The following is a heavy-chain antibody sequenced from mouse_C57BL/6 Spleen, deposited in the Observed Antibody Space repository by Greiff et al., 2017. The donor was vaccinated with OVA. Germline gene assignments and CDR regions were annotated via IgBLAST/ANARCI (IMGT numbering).Heavy chain of an antibody. CDR3: ARYSDYYGSSHLSYAMDY. Sequence: QVQLQQSGAELMKPGASVKLSCEATGYTFTGYWIEWVKQRPGHGLEWIGEILPGSGSTNYNEKFKGKATFTADTSSNTAYMQLSSLTTEDSAIYYCARYSDYYGSSHLSYAMDYWGQGTSVTVSS. CDR2: ILPGSGST. V-gene: IGHV1-9*01. J-gene: IGHJ4*01. D-gene: IGHD1-1*01. CDR1: GYTFTGYW.